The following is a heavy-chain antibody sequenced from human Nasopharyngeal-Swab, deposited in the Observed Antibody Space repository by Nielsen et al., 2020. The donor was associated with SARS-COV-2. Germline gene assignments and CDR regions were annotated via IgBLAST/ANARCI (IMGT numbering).Heavy chain of an antibody. Sequence: GGSLRLSCAASGFTFSSYSMNWVRQAPGKGLEWVSSISSSSYIYYADSVKGRFTISRDNAKNSLYLQMNSLRAEDTAVYYCAREPGEGYEYDYWGQGTLVTVSS. CDR3: AREPGEGYEYDY. J-gene: IGHJ4*02. CDR1: GFTFSSYS. D-gene: IGHD2-2*01. V-gene: IGHV3-21*01. CDR2: ISSSSYI.